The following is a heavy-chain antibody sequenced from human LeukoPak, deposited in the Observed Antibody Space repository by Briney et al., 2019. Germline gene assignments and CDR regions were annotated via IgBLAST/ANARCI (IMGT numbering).Heavy chain of an antibody. CDR3: AKSGGYGLIDY. V-gene: IGHV4-39*01. J-gene: IGHJ4*01. Sequence: SSETLSLTCNVSGVSISSSSYYWGWIRQPPGKGLEWIGSIYSSGSTYYNSSLKSRVTISIDTSKNQVSLKMSSVTAADTAVYYCAKSGGYGLIDYWGQGTLVTVSS. D-gene: IGHD6-25*01. CDR2: IYSSGST. CDR1: GVSISSSSYY.